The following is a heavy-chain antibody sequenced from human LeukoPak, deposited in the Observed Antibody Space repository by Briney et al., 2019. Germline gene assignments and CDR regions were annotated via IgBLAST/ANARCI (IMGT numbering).Heavy chain of an antibody. J-gene: IGHJ4*02. D-gene: IGHD6-13*01. V-gene: IGHV4-59*12. CDR2: IYYSGST. Sequence: SETLSLTCTVSGGSISSYYWSWIRQPPGKGLEWIGYIYYSGSTNYNPSLKSRVTISVDTSKNQFSLKLSSVTAADTAVYYCARGGRPYSSSPVDYWGQGTLVTVSS. CDR3: ARGGRPYSSSPVDY. CDR1: GGSISSYY.